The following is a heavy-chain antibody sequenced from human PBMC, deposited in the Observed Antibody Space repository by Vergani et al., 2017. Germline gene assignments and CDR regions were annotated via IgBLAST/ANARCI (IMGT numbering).Heavy chain of an antibody. CDR2: ISASGAPT. Sequence: EVQLLESGGDLVQPGGSLRLSCTASGFIFSTYAMSWVRQAPGRGLEWVSGISASGAPTYYADSVTGRVTISRDNSKNTLYLQMNSLRVEDTAVYYCAGDYGRYDGFDYWGQRTLVTVSS. CDR3: AGDYGRYDGFDY. J-gene: IGHJ4*01. CDR1: GFIFSTYA. D-gene: IGHD3-10*01. V-gene: IGHV3-23*01.